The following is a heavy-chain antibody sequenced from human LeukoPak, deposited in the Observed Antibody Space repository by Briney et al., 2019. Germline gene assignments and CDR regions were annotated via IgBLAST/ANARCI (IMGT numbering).Heavy chain of an antibody. J-gene: IGHJ3*02. CDR1: GGSVSSYY. D-gene: IGHD3-10*01. Sequence: SETLSLTCIVSGGSVSSYYWNWIRQPPGKSLEWIGSFYSSGRPNYNPSLKGRVTMSEDTSKNQFSLTLSTVTAADTAVYYCTFNLGSGSYGFDIWGQGTMVTVSS. CDR2: FYSSGRP. V-gene: IGHV4-59*02. CDR3: TFNLGSGSYGFDI.